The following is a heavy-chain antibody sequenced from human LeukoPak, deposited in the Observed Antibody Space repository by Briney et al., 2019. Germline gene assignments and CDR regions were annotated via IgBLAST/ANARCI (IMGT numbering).Heavy chain of an antibody. CDR3: ARVSGSYYLAWFDP. CDR1: GGSFSGYY. Sequence: SETLSLTCAVYGGSFSGYYWSWIRQPPGKGLEWIGEINHSGSTNYNPSLKSRVTISVDTSKNQFSLRLSSVTAADTAVYYCARVSGSYYLAWFDPWGQGTLVTVSS. J-gene: IGHJ5*02. CDR2: INHSGST. V-gene: IGHV4-34*01. D-gene: IGHD1-26*01.